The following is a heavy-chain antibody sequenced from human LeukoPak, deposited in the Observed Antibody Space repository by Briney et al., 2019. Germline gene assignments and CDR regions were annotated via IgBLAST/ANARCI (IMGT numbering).Heavy chain of an antibody. CDR3: ARKLPPVDY. CDR2: IYYSGST. V-gene: IGHV4-59*01. CDR1: GGSISSYY. J-gene: IGHJ4*02. Sequence: SETLSLTCTVSGGSISSYYWSWIRQPPGKGLEWIGYIYYSGSTNYNPSLKSRVTISVDTSKNQFSLKLSSVTAADTAVYYCARKLPPVDYWGQGTLVTVSS. D-gene: IGHD2-21*01.